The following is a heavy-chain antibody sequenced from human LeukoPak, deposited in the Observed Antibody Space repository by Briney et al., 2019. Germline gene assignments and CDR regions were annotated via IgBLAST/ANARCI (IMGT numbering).Heavy chain of an antibody. V-gene: IGHV4-34*01. CDR3: ARAHSSSWTHYFDY. CDR2: INHSGST. CDR1: GVSFSSYY. Sequence: AETLSLTCAVYGVSFSSYYWSWIRQPPGKGLEWIGEINHSGSTNYNPSLKSRVTISVDTSKNQFSLKLSSVTAADTAVYYCARAHSSSWTHYFDYWGQGTLVTVSS. D-gene: IGHD6-13*01. J-gene: IGHJ4*02.